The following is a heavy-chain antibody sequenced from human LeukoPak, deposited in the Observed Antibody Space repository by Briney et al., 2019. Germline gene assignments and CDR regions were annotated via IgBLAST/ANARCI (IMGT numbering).Heavy chain of an antibody. CDR3: AKDPRPIAAAGTTPDAFDI. D-gene: IGHD6-13*01. V-gene: IGHV3-30*02. CDR2: IRYDGSNK. CDR1: GFTFSSYG. J-gene: IGHJ3*02. Sequence: PGGSLRLSCAASGFTFSSYGMHWVRQAPGKGLEWVAFIRYDGSNKYYADSVKGRFTISRDNSKNTLYLQINSLRAEDTAVYYCAKDPRPIAAAGTTPDAFDIWGQGTMVTVSS.